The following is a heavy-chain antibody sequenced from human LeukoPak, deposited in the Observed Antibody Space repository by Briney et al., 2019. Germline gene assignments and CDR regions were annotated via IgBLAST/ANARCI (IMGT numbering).Heavy chain of an antibody. CDR3: ARGAVDYTPVGRYYYNMDV. D-gene: IGHD3-3*01. CDR2: MNQDGSEK. Sequence: GGSLRLSCTGSGFTISGFWMSWVRQLPGKGLEWVAYMNQDGSEKTYVDSVKGRFTISRDHAQNSLFLQVNNLTVEDTAVYYCARGAVDYTPVGRYYYNMDVWGQGTMVTVSS. V-gene: IGHV3-7*04. CDR1: GFTISGFW. J-gene: IGHJ6*02.